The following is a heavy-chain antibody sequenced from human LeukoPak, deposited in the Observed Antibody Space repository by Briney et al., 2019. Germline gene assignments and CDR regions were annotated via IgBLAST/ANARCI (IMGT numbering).Heavy chain of an antibody. CDR2: INAGNGNR. J-gene: IGHJ4*02. V-gene: IGHV1-3*01. D-gene: IGHD5-24*01. Sequence: RASVKVSCKAPGYTFTSYAMHWVRQAPGQRLEWMGWINAGNGNREYSQKFQGRVIITRDTSASTAYMELSSLRSEDTAVYYCAKEGDGYNNFDYWGQGTLVTVSS. CDR3: AKEGDGYNNFDY. CDR1: GYTFTSYA.